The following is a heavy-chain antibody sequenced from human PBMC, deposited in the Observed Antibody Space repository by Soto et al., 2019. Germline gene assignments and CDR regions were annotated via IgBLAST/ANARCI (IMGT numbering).Heavy chain of an antibody. CDR3: ARPLTPLRGTDAFDI. D-gene: IGHD1-1*01. CDR1: GGTISSHAIT. V-gene: IGHV4-30-4*02. J-gene: IGHJ3*02. CDR2: IYYSGIT. Sequence: QVQLVQSGAEVKKPGSSVKVSCKASGGTISSHAITWVRQAPGQGLEWIGCIYYSGITYYNPSLKSRVTISVDTSKSQFSLRLSSVTAADTGVYYCARPLTPLRGTDAFDIWGQGTMVTVSS.